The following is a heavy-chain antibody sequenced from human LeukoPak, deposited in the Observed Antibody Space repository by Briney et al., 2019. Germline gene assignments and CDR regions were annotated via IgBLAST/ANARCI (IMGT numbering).Heavy chain of an antibody. J-gene: IGHJ4*02. CDR1: GGSISSGSYY. CDR2: IYTSGSS. Sequence: SQTLSLTCTVSGGSISSGSYYWSWIRQPAGKGLEWIGRIYTSGSSNYNPSLKSRVTISVDTSKNQFSLKLSSVTAADTAVYYCARGLWELPDYWGQGTLVTVSS. D-gene: IGHD1-26*01. CDR3: ARGLWELPDY. V-gene: IGHV4-61*02.